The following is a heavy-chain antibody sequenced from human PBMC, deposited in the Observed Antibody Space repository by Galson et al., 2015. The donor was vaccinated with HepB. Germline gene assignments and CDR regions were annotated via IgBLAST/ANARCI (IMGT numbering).Heavy chain of an antibody. J-gene: IGHJ4*02. CDR1: GLSSGTNW. D-gene: IGHD6-13*01. CDR2: IDLDDSET. Sequence: SGAEVKKPGESLRISCKVSGLSSGTNWIAWVRQMPEKGLELMGIIDLDDSETRYGPSFEGQVTISADGSIDTAYLQWSSLKASDSAIYFCARLKAVAAAGAGYLDYWGQGALITVSS. V-gene: IGHV5-51*03. CDR3: ARLKAVAAAGAGYLDY.